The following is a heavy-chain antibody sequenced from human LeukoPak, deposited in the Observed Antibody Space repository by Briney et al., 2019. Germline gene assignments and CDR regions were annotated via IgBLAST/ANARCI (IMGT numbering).Heavy chain of an antibody. V-gene: IGHV1-2*06. Sequence: HRASVKVSCKASGYTFTGYYMHWVRQAPGQGLEWMGRINPNSGGTNYAQKFQGRVTMTRDTSISTAYMELSRLRSDDTAVYYCARHIRTSGRYYFDYWGQGTLVTVSS. J-gene: IGHJ4*02. D-gene: IGHD4-17*01. CDR3: ARHIRTSGRYYFDY. CDR1: GYTFTGYY. CDR2: INPNSGGT.